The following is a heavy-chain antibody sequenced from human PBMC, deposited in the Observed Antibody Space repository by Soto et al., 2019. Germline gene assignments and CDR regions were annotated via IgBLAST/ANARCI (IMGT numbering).Heavy chain of an antibody. D-gene: IGHD3-10*01. CDR3: TYTIPWFGEPGP. J-gene: IGHJ5*02. Sequence: GGSLRLSCAASGFTFSSYSMHWVRQAPGKGLEWVSSISSRSRSIYYADSQKGRFTISRDNTKNSLYLQMNSLKTEDTAVYYCTYTIPWFGEPGPWGQGTLVTVSS. CDR1: GFTFSSYS. CDR2: ISSRSRSI. V-gene: IGHV3-21*03.